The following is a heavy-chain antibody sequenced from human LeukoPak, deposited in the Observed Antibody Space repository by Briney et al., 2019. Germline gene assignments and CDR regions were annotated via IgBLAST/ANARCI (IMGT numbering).Heavy chain of an antibody. Sequence: PGGSLRLSCAASGFTFSGYAMSWVRQAPGKGLEWVSTINNSGGSTYYTDSVKGRFTISRDNSKKTLYLQMNSLRAEDTAVYYCAKRQGASGRIGYFDYWGQGTLVTVSS. CDR1: GFTFSGYA. D-gene: IGHD2-15*01. J-gene: IGHJ4*02. V-gene: IGHV3-23*01. CDR3: AKRQGASGRIGYFDY. CDR2: INNSGGST.